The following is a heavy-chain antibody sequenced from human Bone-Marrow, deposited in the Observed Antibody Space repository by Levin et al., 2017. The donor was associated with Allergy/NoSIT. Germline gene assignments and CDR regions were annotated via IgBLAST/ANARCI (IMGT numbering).Heavy chain of an antibody. CDR2: ISGSGGSI. J-gene: IGHJ3*02. CDR1: GFTFSSYA. CDR3: AKEYRPYYYDSSGTDAFDI. D-gene: IGHD3-22*01. Sequence: LSLTCAASGFTFSSYAMSWVRQAPGKGLEWVSGISGSGGSIYYADSVKGRFTISRDNSKNTLYLQMNSLRAEDTAVYYCAKEYRPYYYDSSGTDAFDIWGQGTMVTVSS. V-gene: IGHV3-23*01.